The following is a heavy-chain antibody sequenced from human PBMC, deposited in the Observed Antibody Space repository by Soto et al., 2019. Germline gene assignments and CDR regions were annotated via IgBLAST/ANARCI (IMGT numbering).Heavy chain of an antibody. CDR1: GYTFTGPY. CDR2: INPNSGGT. V-gene: IGHV1-2*04. Sequence: ASVKVSCKASGYTFTGPYIHWVRQAPGQGLEWMGWINPNSGGTNYAQKFQGWVTMTRDTSISTAYMELSRLRSDDTAVYYCARDASPAAMLYGMDVWGQGTTVTVSS. J-gene: IGHJ6*02. D-gene: IGHD2-2*01. CDR3: ARDASPAAMLYGMDV.